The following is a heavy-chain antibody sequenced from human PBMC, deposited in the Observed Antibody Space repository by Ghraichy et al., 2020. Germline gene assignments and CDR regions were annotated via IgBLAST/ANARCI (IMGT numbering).Heavy chain of an antibody. J-gene: IGHJ5*02. CDR3: ARETSTVTTELDP. CDR2: ISAYDGST. Sequence: ASVKVSCKTYGYNFTTYHISWERHAPGQGLEWMGWISAYDGSTDFAQKFRDRVTMTTDTSTSTAFMELRSLTSDDTAVYYCARETSTVTTELDPWGQGTLVTVSS. CDR1: GYNFTTYH. V-gene: IGHV1-18*01. D-gene: IGHD4-17*01.